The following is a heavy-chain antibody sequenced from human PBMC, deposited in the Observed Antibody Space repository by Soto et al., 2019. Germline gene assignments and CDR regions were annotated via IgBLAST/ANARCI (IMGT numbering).Heavy chain of an antibody. CDR3: ARAVAVPADFDY. CDR2: INAGNGNT. D-gene: IGHD6-19*01. J-gene: IGHJ4*02. Sequence: QVQLVQSGAEEKKPGASVKVSCKASGYTFTVYAMHWVRQAPGQRLEWMGWINAGNGNTKYSQKFQGRVTITRDTSASTAYMELSSLRSKDTAVYYCARAVAVPADFDYWGQGTLVTVSS. CDR1: GYTFTVYA. V-gene: IGHV1-3*05.